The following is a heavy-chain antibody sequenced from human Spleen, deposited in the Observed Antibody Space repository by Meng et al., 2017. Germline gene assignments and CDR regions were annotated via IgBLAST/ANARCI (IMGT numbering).Heavy chain of an antibody. CDR3: ARGGTVTTQYYFEY. V-gene: IGHV1-2*06. J-gene: IGHJ4*02. Sequence: QVQLVQSGAELKKPGASVKVSCKASRSTFTGYFLHWVRQAPGQGLEWMGRIDPKTGGIKYAQRFQGRVTMTRDTFISTAYMELSGLRSDDTAVYFCARGGTVTTQYYFEYWGQGALVTVSS. CDR1: RSTFTGYF. D-gene: IGHD4-11*01. CDR2: IDPKTGGI.